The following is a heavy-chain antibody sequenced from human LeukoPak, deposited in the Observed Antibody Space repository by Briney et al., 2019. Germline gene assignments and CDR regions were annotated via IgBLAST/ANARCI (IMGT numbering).Heavy chain of an antibody. CDR3: AREVKYSDTSGYYYADAFDI. CDR2: IYYGGST. Sequence: PSETLSLTCTVSGSAVISHYWSWIRQPPGKGLDWIGYIYYGGSTKYNPSLKSRVAISVDTSKSQLSLRLSSVTAADTAMYFCAREVKYSDTSGYYYADAFDIWGQGTMVTVSS. D-gene: IGHD3-22*01. J-gene: IGHJ3*02. CDR1: GSAVISHY. V-gene: IGHV4-59*02.